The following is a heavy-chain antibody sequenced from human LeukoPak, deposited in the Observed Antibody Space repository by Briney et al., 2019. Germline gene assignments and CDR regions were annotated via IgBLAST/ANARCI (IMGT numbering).Heavy chain of an antibody. CDR3: ARGPTPPYFDY. V-gene: IGHV1-18*01. Sequence: GASVKVSCKASGHTFTSNGISWVRQAPGQGLEWMGWISVDNGNTNYAQKVQGRVTMTTDTSTSTAYMELRSLRSDDTAVYYCARGPTPPYFDYWGQGTLVTVSS. J-gene: IGHJ4*02. CDR1: GHTFTSNG. CDR2: ISVDNGNT.